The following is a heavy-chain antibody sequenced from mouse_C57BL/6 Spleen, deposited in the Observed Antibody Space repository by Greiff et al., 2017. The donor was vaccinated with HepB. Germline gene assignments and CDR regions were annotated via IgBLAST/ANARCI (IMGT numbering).Heavy chain of an antibody. V-gene: IGHV1-63*01. D-gene: IGHD2-1*01. CDR1: GYTFTNYW. CDR3: ARGDGNYEYFDV. J-gene: IGHJ1*03. Sequence: VQLQQSGAELVRPGTSVKMSCKASGYTFTNYWIGWAKQRPGHGLEWIGDIYPGGGYTNYNEKFKGKATLTADKSSSTAYMQLSSLTSEDSAIYYCARGDGNYEYFDVWGTGTTVTVSS. CDR2: IYPGGGYT.